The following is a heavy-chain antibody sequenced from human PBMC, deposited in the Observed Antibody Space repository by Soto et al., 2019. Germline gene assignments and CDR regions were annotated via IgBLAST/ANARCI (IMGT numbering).Heavy chain of an antibody. CDR3: AREEGAGSYRDKPYYYYGMDV. CDR1: GGSVSSGSYY. J-gene: IGHJ6*02. CDR2: IYYSGST. Sequence: SETLSLTCTVSGGSVSSGSYYWSWIRQPPGKGLEWFGYIYYSGSTNCNPSLKSRVTISVDTSKNQFSLKLSSVTAADTAVYYCAREEGAGSYRDKPYYYYGMDVWGQGTTVTVSS. V-gene: IGHV4-61*01. D-gene: IGHD6-6*01.